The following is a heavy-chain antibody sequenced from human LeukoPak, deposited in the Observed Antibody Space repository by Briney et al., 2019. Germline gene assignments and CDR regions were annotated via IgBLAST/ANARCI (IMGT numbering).Heavy chain of an antibody. V-gene: IGHV4-4*09. D-gene: IGHD1-26*01. CDR2: ILTSGTT. J-gene: IGHJ4*02. CDR1: TGSISSYH. CDR3: ARLRVSGSYLYYFDY. Sequence: SETLSLTCTVSTGSISSYHWSWVRQPPGKGLEWIGYILTSGTTNYNPSLKSRLTISVDTSKNQFTLKLSSVTAADKAVYYCARLRVSGSYLYYFDYWGQGTLVTVSS.